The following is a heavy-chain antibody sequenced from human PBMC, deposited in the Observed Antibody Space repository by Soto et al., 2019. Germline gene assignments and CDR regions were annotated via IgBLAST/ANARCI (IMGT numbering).Heavy chain of an antibody. V-gene: IGHV4-34*01. CDR2: INHSGST. D-gene: IGHD6-13*01. CDR3: ARRLPTGYSSSWYGAPLYYYYYGMDV. CDR1: GGSFSGYH. Sequence: SETLSLTCAVYGGSFSGYHWSWIRQPPGKGLEWIGEINHSGSTNYNPSLKSRVTISVDTSKNQFSLKLSSVTAADTAVYYCARRLPTGYSSSWYGAPLYYYYYGMDVWGQGTTVTVSS. J-gene: IGHJ6*02.